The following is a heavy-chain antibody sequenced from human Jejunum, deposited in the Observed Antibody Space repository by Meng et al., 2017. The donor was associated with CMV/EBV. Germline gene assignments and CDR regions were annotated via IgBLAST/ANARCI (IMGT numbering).Heavy chain of an antibody. Sequence: SGGSITSGGHSWAWLRQFPGKGLEWIGSIYSGGSTNYNPSLKSRVATLLDTSKNEFSLKLTSVTVADTAIYYCARGCPLTGTWWFDPWGPGTLVTVSS. CDR2: IYSGGST. D-gene: IGHD7-27*01. V-gene: IGHV4-31*02. CDR3: ARGCPLTGTWWFDP. CDR1: GGSITSGGHS. J-gene: IGHJ5*02.